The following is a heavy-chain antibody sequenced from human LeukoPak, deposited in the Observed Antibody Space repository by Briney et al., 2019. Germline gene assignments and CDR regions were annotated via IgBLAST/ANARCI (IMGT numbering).Heavy chain of an antibody. CDR1: GFTFSSYW. D-gene: IGHD3-3*01. CDR2: INTDGSST. V-gene: IGHV3-74*01. Sequence: PGGSLRLSCAASGFTFSSYWMHWVRQAPGKGLVWVSRINTDGSSTSYADSVKGRFTISRDNAKNTLYLQMNSLRAEDTAVYYCASPEWLPDSIDIWGQGTMVTVSS. CDR3: ASPEWLPDSIDI. J-gene: IGHJ3*02.